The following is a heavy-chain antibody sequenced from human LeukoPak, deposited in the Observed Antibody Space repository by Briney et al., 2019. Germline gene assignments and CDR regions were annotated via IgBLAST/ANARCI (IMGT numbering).Heavy chain of an antibody. D-gene: IGHD1-26*01. CDR3: ARLGGNYYYYGMDV. Sequence: GESLKISCKGSGYIFTSHWIGWVRQMPEKGLEWMGIIYPGDSDTRYSPAFQGQVTISADKSNSTAYLQWSSLTASDTAMYYCARLGGNYYYYGMDVWGQGTTVTVSS. V-gene: IGHV5-51*01. J-gene: IGHJ6*02. CDR1: GYIFTSHW. CDR2: IYPGDSDT.